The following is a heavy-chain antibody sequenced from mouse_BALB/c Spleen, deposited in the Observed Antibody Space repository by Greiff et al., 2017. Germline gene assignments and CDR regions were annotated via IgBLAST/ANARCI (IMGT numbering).Heavy chain of an antibody. J-gene: IGHJ3*01. Sequence: QVQLKESGPGLVAPSQSLSITCTVSGFSLTSYGVHWVRQPPGKGLEWLGVIWAGGSTNYNSALMSRLSISKDNSKSQVFLKMNSLQTDDTAMYYCARGGAVAWFAYWGQGTLVTVSA. CDR3: ARGGAVAWFAY. D-gene: IGHD3-3*01. V-gene: IGHV2-9*02. CDR1: GFSLTSYG. CDR2: IWAGGST.